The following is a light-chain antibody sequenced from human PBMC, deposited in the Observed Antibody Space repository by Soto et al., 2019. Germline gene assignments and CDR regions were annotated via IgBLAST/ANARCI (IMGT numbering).Light chain of an antibody. CDR1: SSNVGSNT. V-gene: IGLV1-44*01. CDR3: AAWDDGLSGPYV. CDR2: SNN. Sequence: QSVLTQPPSASGTPGQRVTISCSGSSSNVGSNTVNWYQHLPGTAPKLLIYSNNQRPSGVPVRFSGSKSGTSASLAISGLQSEDEADYYCAAWDDGLSGPYVFGTGTKLTVL. J-gene: IGLJ1*01.